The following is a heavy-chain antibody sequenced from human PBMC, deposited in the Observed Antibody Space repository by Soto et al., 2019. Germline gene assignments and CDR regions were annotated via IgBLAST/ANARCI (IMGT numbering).Heavy chain of an antibody. Sequence: QVQLVQSGAEVKKPGASVKVSCKASGYTFTSYDINWVRQATGQGLEWMGWMNPNSGNTGYAQKFQGRVTMTRNTSISTAYMELRSMRAEDTAVYYWAREKPSDGMDVWGQGTTVTVSS. CDR3: AREKPSDGMDV. CDR1: GYTFTSYD. J-gene: IGHJ6*02. CDR2: MNPNSGNT. V-gene: IGHV1-8*01.